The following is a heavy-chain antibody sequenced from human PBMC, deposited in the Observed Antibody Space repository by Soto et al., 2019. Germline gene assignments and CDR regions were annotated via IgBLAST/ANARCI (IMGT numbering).Heavy chain of an antibody. V-gene: IGHV3-33*01. Sequence: PGGSLRLSCAASGFTFSSYGIHWVRQAPGKGLEWVAVIWYDGSNKYYADSVKGRFTISRDNSKNTLYLQMNSLRAEDTAVYYCARDNQSGFYDILTGYSYAFDIWGQGTMVTVSS. J-gene: IGHJ3*02. CDR2: IWYDGSNK. CDR1: GFTFSSYG. D-gene: IGHD3-9*01. CDR3: ARDNQSGFYDILTGYSYAFDI.